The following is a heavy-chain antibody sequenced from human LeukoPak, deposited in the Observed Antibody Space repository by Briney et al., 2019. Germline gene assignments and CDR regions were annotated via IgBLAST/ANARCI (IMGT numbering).Heavy chain of an antibody. CDR3: AREPDLLLWPFGAFDI. J-gene: IGHJ3*02. CDR2: IYTSGST. Sequence: SETLSLTCTVSGGSISSSSYYWGWIRQPAGKGLEWIGRIYTSGSTNYNPSLKSRVTISVDTSKNQFSLKLSSVTAADTAVYYCAREPDLLLWPFGAFDIWGQGTMVTVSS. CDR1: GGSISSSSYY. V-gene: IGHV4-61*02. D-gene: IGHD3-10*01.